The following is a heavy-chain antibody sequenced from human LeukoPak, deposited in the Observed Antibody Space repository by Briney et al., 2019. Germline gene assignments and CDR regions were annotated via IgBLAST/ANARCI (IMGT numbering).Heavy chain of an antibody. Sequence: GGSLRLSCAASGFTFETYSMNWVRQAPGKGLEWVSSISGGSTYIYYPDSVKGRFTISRDNSKNSLSLQLNRLRADDTAIYYCAGSTGDGGPYYFDSWGQGILVIVSS. CDR1: GFTFETYS. CDR2: ISGGSTYI. D-gene: IGHD3-16*01. CDR3: AGSTGDGGPYYFDS. J-gene: IGHJ4*02. V-gene: IGHV3-21*01.